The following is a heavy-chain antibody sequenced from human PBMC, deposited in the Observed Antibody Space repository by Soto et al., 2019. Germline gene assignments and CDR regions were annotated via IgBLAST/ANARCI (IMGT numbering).Heavy chain of an antibody. CDR1: GYTFTSYG. CDR3: GRSGDSSGYYSVFDY. J-gene: IGHJ4*02. D-gene: IGHD3-22*01. CDR2: INPGNGNT. Sequence: ASVKVSCKASGYTFTSYGMNWVRPAPGRGLEWMGWINPGNGNTKYAQKFQGRVTITADESTSTAYMELSSLGSEDTTVYYCGRSGDSSGYYSVFDYWGQGTLVTVSS. V-gene: IGHV1-3*01.